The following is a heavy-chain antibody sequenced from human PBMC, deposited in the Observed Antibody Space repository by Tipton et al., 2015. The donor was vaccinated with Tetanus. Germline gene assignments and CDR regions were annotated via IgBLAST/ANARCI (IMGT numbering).Heavy chain of an antibody. CDR1: GFSYSDYW. Sequence: SLRLSCTASGFSYSDYWMSWVRQAPGKGLEWVAVSWYDGTDKYYADSVKGRFTISRDNSKNILYLQMNSLRAEDTAVYYCAREADCSGGSCFSGDFDNWGQGTQVTVSS. J-gene: IGHJ4*02. V-gene: IGHV3-33*08. CDR2: SWYDGTDK. CDR3: AREADCSGGSCFSGDFDN. D-gene: IGHD2-15*01.